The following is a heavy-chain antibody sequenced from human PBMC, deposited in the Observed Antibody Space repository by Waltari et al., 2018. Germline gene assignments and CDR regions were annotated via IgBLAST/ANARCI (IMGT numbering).Heavy chain of an antibody. V-gene: IGHV1-69*04. Sequence: QVQLVQSGAEVKKPGSSVKVSCKASGGTFSSYAISWVRQAPGQGLEWMGGIMPILGIANYAQKFQGRVTITADESTSTAYMELSSLRSEDTAVYYCARDLGVMATTPFDYWGQGTLVTVSS. CDR2: IMPILGIA. D-gene: IGHD2-21*01. CDR1: GGTFSSYA. CDR3: ARDLGVMATTPFDY. J-gene: IGHJ4*02.